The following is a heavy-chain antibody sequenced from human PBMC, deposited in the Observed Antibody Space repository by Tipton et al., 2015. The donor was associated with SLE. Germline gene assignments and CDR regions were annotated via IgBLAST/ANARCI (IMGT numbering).Heavy chain of an antibody. CDR1: GFTFSDYY. J-gene: IGHJ4*02. CDR2: ISSSSYT. Sequence: SLRLSCAASGFTFSDYYMSWIRQAPGKGLEWVSYISSSSYTNYADSVKGRFTISRDNAKNSLYLQMNSLRAEDTAVYYCARDSSGSVPFDYWGQGTLVTVSS. V-gene: IGHV3-11*06. D-gene: IGHD6-19*01. CDR3: ARDSSGSVPFDY.